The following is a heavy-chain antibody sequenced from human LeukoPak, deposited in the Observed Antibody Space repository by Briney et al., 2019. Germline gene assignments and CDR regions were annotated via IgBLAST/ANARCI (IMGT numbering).Heavy chain of an antibody. CDR3: AKSMAPITMVRGAHYYYGMDV. CDR1: GFTFDDYA. J-gene: IGHJ6*02. V-gene: IGHV3-9*01. CDR2: ISWNSGSI. Sequence: PGGSLRLSCAASGFTFDDYAMHWVRQAPGKGLEWVSGISWNSGSIGYADSVKGRFTISRDNAENSLYLQMNSLRAEDTALYYCAKSMAPITMVRGAHYYYGMDVWGQGTTVTVSS. D-gene: IGHD3-10*01.